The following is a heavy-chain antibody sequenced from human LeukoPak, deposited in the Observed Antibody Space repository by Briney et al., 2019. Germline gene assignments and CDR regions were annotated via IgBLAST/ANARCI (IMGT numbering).Heavy chain of an antibody. J-gene: IGHJ6*02. Sequence: ASVAVSFKASGYTFTNYDINWVRQAAGQGLEWMGWMNPNSGNTGYAQKFQGRVTMTRNTSISTAYMELSSLRSEDTAVYYCARVVPNWRVRRLGRYYYGMDVWGQGTTVTVSS. D-gene: IGHD6-6*01. CDR2: MNPNSGNT. CDR1: GYTFTNYD. V-gene: IGHV1-8*01. CDR3: ARVVPNWRVRRLGRYYYGMDV.